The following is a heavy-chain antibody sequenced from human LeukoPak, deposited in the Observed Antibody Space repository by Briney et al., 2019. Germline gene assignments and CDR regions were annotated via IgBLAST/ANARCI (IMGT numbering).Heavy chain of an antibody. Sequence: SQTLSLTCTVSGVSISSGGYYWSWNRQHPGKDLEWSVYIYYSGSTYYNPSLKSRVTISVDTSKNQFSLKLSSVTAADTAVYYCARGVAAFVNWFDPWGQGTLVTVSS. J-gene: IGHJ5*02. D-gene: IGHD2-15*01. CDR3: ARGVAAFVNWFDP. V-gene: IGHV4-31*03. CDR2: IYYSGST. CDR1: GVSISSGGYY.